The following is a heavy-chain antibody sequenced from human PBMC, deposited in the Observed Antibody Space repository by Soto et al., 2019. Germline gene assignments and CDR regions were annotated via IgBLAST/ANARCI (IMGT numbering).Heavy chain of an antibody. D-gene: IGHD2-2*01. CDR1: GYTFTTYS. Sequence: QVQLVQSGAEVKKPGASVKVSCKTSGYTFTTYSITWVRQAPGQGLEWVGWINTYTGQTHYAQKFQDRLTVTTDTSSGTVYMELRSLASDDTAVYYCARGPQTSDFWGQGTLVTASS. J-gene: IGHJ4*02. V-gene: IGHV1-18*04. CDR3: ARGPQTSDF. CDR2: INTYTGQT.